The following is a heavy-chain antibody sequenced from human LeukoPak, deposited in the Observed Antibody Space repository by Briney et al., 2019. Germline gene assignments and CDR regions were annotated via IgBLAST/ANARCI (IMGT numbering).Heavy chain of an antibody. D-gene: IGHD1-26*01. V-gene: IGHV3-33*01. Sequence: PGGSLRLSCAASGFTFSRYGMHWVRQAPGKGLEWVAVIWYDGSNKYYADSVKGRFTISRDNSKNTLYLQMNSLRAEDTAVYYCARGAIYSGSFSFDYWGQGTLVTVSS. CDR1: GFTFSRYG. CDR3: ARGAIYSGSFSFDY. J-gene: IGHJ4*02. CDR2: IWYDGSNK.